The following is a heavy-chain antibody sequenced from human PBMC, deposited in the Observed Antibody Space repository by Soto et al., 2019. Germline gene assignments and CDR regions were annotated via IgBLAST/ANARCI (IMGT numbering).Heavy chain of an antibody. CDR3: ARVKWPGYSYGVTFDY. Sequence: ASVKVSCKASGGTFSSYAISWVRQAPGQGLEWMGGIIPIFGTANYAQKFQGRVTITADESTSTAYMELSSLRSEDTAVYYCARVKWPGYSYGVTFDYWGQGTLVTVSS. J-gene: IGHJ4*02. CDR2: IIPIFGTA. V-gene: IGHV1-69*13. CDR1: GGTFSSYA. D-gene: IGHD5-18*01.